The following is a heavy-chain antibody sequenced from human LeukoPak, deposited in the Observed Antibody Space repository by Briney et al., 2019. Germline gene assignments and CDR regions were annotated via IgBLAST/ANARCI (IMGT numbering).Heavy chain of an antibody. J-gene: IGHJ4*02. Sequence: GGSLRLSCAASGFTFSSYEMNWVRQAPGKGLEWVSYISSSGSTIYYADSVKGRFTISRDNAKNSLYLQMNSLRAEDTAVYYCARDRHYDYVWGSYRPIDYWGQGTLVTVSS. CDR3: ARDRHYDYVWGSYRPIDY. V-gene: IGHV3-48*03. CDR1: GFTFSSYE. CDR2: ISSSGSTI. D-gene: IGHD3-16*02.